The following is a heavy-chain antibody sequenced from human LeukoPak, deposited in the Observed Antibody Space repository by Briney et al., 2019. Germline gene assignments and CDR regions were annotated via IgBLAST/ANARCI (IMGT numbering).Heavy chain of an antibody. D-gene: IGHD5-18*01. CDR2: ISSSSSYI. J-gene: IGHJ4*02. V-gene: IGHV3-21*01. Sequence: PGGSLRLSCAASGFTFSSYSMNWVRQAPGKGLEWVSSISSSSSYIYYADSVKGRFTISRDNAKNSLYLQMNSLRAEDTAVYYCASGYSYGPYYFDYWGQGTLVTVSS. CDR3: ASGYSYGPYYFDY. CDR1: GFTFSSYS.